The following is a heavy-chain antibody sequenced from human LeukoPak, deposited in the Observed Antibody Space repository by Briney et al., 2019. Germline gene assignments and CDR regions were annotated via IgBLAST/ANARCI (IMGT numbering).Heavy chain of an antibody. J-gene: IGHJ6*03. V-gene: IGHV1-18*01. CDR2: ISTYNGNT. CDR3: ARDLGRYCSGGSCHYYSYYMDV. CDR1: GYTFTSYG. Sequence: ASVKVSCKASGYTFTSYGISWVRQAPGQGLEWMGWISTYNGNTNYAQKLQGRVTMTTDTSTSTAYMELRRLRSDDTAVYYCARDLGRYCSGGSCHYYSYYMDVWGKGTTVTVSS. D-gene: IGHD2-15*01.